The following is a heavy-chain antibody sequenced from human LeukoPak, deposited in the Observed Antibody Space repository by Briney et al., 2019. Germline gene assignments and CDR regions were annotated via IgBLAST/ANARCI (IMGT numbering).Heavy chain of an antibody. V-gene: IGHV3-73*01. D-gene: IGHD3-22*01. Sequence: WGSLRLSCAASGFTFSGSAMHWVRQASGKGLEWVGRIGSKANSYATAYAASVKGRFTISRDDSKNTAYLQMNSLKTEDTAVYYCAKDRAAGYYYDSTGYFDYWGQGTLVTVSS. CDR1: GFTFSGSA. J-gene: IGHJ4*02. CDR3: AKDRAAGYYYDSTGYFDY. CDR2: IGSKANSYAT.